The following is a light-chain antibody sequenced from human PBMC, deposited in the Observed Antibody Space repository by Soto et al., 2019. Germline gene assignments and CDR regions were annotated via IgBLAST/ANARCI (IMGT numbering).Light chain of an antibody. CDR3: CSYAGSYTLV. J-gene: IGLJ2*01. CDR2: DVS. CDR1: SRDVGTYNY. V-gene: IGLV2-11*01. Sequence: QSALTQPRSVSGSPGQSVTISCSGTSRDVGTYNYVSWYQQHPGKAPQLIIYDVSKRPSGVPDRFSGSKSGNTASLTISGLTAEDEADYYCCSYAGSYTLVFGGGTKLTVL.